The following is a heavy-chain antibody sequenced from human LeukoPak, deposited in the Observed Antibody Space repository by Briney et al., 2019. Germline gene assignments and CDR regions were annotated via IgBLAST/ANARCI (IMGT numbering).Heavy chain of an antibody. Sequence: GASVKVSCKASGGTLSSYAISWVRQAPGQGLEWMGGIIPIFGTANYAQKFQGRVTITADESTGTAYMELSSLRSEDTAVYYCASPQNIVVVPAALPYYYYYGMDVWGQGTTVTVSS. CDR1: GGTLSSYA. CDR2: IIPIFGTA. CDR3: ASPQNIVVVPAALPYYYYYGMDV. J-gene: IGHJ6*01. D-gene: IGHD2-2*01. V-gene: IGHV1-69*13.